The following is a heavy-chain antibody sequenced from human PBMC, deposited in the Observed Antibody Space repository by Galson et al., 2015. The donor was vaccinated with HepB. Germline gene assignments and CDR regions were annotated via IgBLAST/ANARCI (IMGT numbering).Heavy chain of an antibody. CDR3: SAPYYYGSGCPPWDNYYAVDV. CDR2: IKSQTDGGTV. D-gene: IGHD3-10*01. V-gene: IGHV3-15*01. CDR1: GFTFSNAW. Sequence: SLRLSCAASGFTFSNAWMNWVRQAPGRGLEWVGRIKSQTDGGTVAYAAPVKGRFTISRDDSRNTLYLEMISLKTEDTAVYYCSAPYYYGSGCPPWDNYYAVDVWGQGTTVTVSS. J-gene: IGHJ6*02.